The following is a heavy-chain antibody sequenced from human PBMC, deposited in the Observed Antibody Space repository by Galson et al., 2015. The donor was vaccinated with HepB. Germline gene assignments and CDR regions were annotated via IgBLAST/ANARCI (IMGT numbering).Heavy chain of an antibody. V-gene: IGHV3-23*01. J-gene: IGHJ4*02. D-gene: IGHD6-13*01. CDR3: TKGGNTAAEAGTLFD. Sequence: SLRLSCATSGFTFSNYAMRWVRQAPGRGLEWVSGISGSGTRTYYPDSVKGRFTISRDNFRNTLYMQMNSLRAEDTAIYYCTKGGNTAAEAGTLFDWGQGTLVIVSS. CDR2: ISGSGTRT. CDR1: GFTFSNYA.